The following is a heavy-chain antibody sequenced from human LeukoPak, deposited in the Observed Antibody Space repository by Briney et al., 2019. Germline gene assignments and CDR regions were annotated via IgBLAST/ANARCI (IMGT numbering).Heavy chain of an antibody. V-gene: IGHV3-30*04. CDR2: ISYDGSNK. CDR3: AKDIGRTYSSPTPDDY. CDR1: GFTFSSYA. D-gene: IGHD6-13*01. Sequence: PGGSLRLSCAASGFTFSSYAMRWVRQAPGKGLEWVAVISYDGSNKYYADSVKGRFTISRDNSKNTLYLQMNSLRAEDTAVYYCAKDIGRTYSSPTPDDYWGQGTLVTVSS. J-gene: IGHJ4*02.